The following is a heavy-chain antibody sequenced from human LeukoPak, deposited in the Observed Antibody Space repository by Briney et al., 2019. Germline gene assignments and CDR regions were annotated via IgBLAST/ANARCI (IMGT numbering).Heavy chain of an antibody. Sequence: GGSLRLSCAASGFTFSSYSMNWVRQAPGKGLEWVSYISSSSSTIYYADSVKGRFTISRDNSKNTLYLQMNSLRAEDTAVYYCAKEAGGYSYGYGAFDIWGQGTMVTVSS. CDR3: AKEAGGYSYGYGAFDI. V-gene: IGHV3-48*01. J-gene: IGHJ3*02. CDR1: GFTFSSYS. CDR2: ISSSSSTI. D-gene: IGHD5-18*01.